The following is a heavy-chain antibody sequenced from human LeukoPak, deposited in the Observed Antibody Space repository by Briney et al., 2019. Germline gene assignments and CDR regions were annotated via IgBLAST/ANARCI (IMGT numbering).Heavy chain of an antibody. Sequence: GGSLRLSCAASGFTFTTYAINWVREAPGKGLEWVSGISGGGDKTYYAASVNGRFTISRDNSKNTVSLQMSSLRAEDTALYYCAKDLALAGTGGGFDVWGQGTRVAVSS. CDR1: GFTFTTYA. V-gene: IGHV3-23*01. J-gene: IGHJ3*01. CDR3: AKDLALAGTGGGFDV. D-gene: IGHD6-19*01. CDR2: ISGGGDKT.